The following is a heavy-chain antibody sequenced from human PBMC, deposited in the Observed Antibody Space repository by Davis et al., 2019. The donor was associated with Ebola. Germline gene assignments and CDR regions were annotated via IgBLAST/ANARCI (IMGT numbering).Heavy chain of an antibody. CDR3: TSTGIVGATFADY. V-gene: IGHV3-48*01. Sequence: GGSLRLSCAASGFTFSSYSMNWVRQAPGKGLEWVSYISSSGSAIYYADSVKGRFTISRDNSKNTLYLQMNSLKTEDTAVYYCTSTGIVGATFADYWGQGTLVTVSS. CDR1: GFTFSSYS. CDR2: ISSSGSAI. J-gene: IGHJ4*02. D-gene: IGHD1-26*01.